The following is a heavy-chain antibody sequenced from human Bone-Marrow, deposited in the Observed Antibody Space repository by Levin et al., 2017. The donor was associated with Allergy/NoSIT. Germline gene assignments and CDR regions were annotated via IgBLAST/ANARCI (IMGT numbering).Heavy chain of an antibody. J-gene: IGHJ4*02. V-gene: IGHV3-23*01. Sequence: GGSLRLSCAASGFTFSSYAMKWVRQAPGKGLEWVSSISGNGAATDYADSVKGRFTVSRDSSKNTLYLQMNSLRAEDTAVYYCAKRSCSRGSCTADYWGQGTLVTVSS. CDR1: GFTFSSYA. CDR2: ISGNGAAT. D-gene: IGHD2-15*01. CDR3: AKRSCSRGSCTADY.